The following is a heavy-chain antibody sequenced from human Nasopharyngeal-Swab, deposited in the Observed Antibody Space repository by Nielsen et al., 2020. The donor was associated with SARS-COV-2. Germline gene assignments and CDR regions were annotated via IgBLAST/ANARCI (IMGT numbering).Heavy chain of an antibody. V-gene: IGHV3-73*01. CDR1: GFIFSASA. CDR2: IGDRDHNYAT. Sequence: GASLKISCAASGFIFSASAIHWVRQTSGKGLEWVGRIGDRDHNYATTYGASVQGRFTISRDDSKNTAFLQMDSLKTEDTALYYCTTDFYFDYWGQGTLVTVSS. J-gene: IGHJ4*02. CDR3: TTDFYFDY.